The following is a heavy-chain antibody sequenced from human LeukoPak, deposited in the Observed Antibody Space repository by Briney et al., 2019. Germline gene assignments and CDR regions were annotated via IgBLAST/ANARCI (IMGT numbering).Heavy chain of an antibody. V-gene: IGHV3-21*04. J-gene: IGHJ4*02. Sequence: GGSLRLSCAASGFTFSSYSMNWVRQAPGKGLEWVSSISSSSSYIYYADSVKGRFTISRDNSKNTLYLQMNSLRAEDTAVYYCAKEPLIQLLGYYFDYWGQGTLVTVSS. CDR1: GFTFSSYS. D-gene: IGHD5-18*01. CDR2: ISSSSSYI. CDR3: AKEPLIQLLGYYFDY.